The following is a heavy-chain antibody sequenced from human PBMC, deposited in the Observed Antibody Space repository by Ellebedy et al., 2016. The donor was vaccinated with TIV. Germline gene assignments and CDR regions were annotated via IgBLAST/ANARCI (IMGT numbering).Heavy chain of an antibody. J-gene: IGHJ3*02. CDR1: GFTVSSIY. CDR2: VYSGGST. D-gene: IGHD3-16*01. CDR3: AKDTISATVWNAFDI. V-gene: IGHV3-53*05. Sequence: GESLKISCAASGFTVSSIYMSWVRQAPGKGLEWVSVVYSGGSTSYADSVKGRFIISRDNAKKSLFLQMNSLRAEDTALYYCAKDTISATVWNAFDIWGQGTMVTVSS.